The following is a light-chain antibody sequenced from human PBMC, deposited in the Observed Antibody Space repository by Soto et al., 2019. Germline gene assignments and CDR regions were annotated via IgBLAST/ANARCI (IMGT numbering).Light chain of an antibody. J-gene: IGLJ1*01. CDR3: SSYTSTSTPCV. V-gene: IGLV1-36*01. Sequence: QSVLIQPPSVSEAPRQRVTISCSGNSSNIGNNGVNWYRQFPGEAPKLLIYYDDLLPSGVSDRFSGSKSGTSASLAISGLQSEDEADYYCSSYTSTSTPCVFGTGTKVTVL. CDR1: SSNIGNNG. CDR2: YDD.